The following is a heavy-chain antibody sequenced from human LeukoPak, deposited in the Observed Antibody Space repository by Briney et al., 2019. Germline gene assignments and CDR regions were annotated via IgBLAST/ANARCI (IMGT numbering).Heavy chain of an antibody. CDR1: GGTFSSYA. J-gene: IGHJ4*02. D-gene: IGHD2-8*01. Sequence: SVKVSCKASGGTFSSYAISWVRQAPGQGLEWMGGIIPIFGTANYAQKFQGRVTITADESTSTAYMELSSLRSEDTAVYYCARDICTNGVCVWPFDYWGQGTLVTVSS. CDR3: ARDICTNGVCVWPFDY. CDR2: IIPIFGTA. V-gene: IGHV1-69*13.